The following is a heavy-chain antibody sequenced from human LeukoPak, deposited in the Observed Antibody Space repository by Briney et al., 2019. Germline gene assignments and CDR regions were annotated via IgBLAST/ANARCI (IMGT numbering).Heavy chain of an antibody. J-gene: IGHJ4*02. Sequence: GASVKVSCKASGYTFTSYYMHWVRQAPGQGLEWVGIINPSGGSTTYAQKFQGRVTTTRDTSTSTVYMELSSLRSEDTAVYYCARGRSVGATKWDYWGQGTLVTVSS. CDR1: GYTFTSYY. CDR3: ARGRSVGATKWDY. V-gene: IGHV1-46*01. CDR2: INPSGGST. D-gene: IGHD1-26*01.